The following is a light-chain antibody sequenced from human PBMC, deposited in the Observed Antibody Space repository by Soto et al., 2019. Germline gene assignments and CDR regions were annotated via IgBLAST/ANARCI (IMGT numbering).Light chain of an antibody. J-gene: IGKJ5*01. Sequence: EIVLTQSPATLSLSPGERARLSCRASQSVSSYLAWYQQKPGQAPRLLIYDASNRATGIPARFSGSGSGTDFTLTISSLEPEDFAVYYCQQRSNWPRTFGQGTRLEI. CDR1: QSVSSY. CDR2: DAS. CDR3: QQRSNWPRT. V-gene: IGKV3-11*01.